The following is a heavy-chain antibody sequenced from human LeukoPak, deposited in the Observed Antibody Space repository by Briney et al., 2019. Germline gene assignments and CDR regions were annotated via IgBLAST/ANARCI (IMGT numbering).Heavy chain of an antibody. V-gene: IGHV3-23*01. Sequence: GGSLRLSCAASGFTFSGYAMSWVRQAPGKGLEWVSAISGSGGSTYYADSVKGRFTISRDNSKNTLYLQMNSLRAEDTAVYYCAKVGAVFGFFPFDYWGQGTLVTVSS. CDR1: GFTFSGYA. D-gene: IGHD3-10*01. CDR2: ISGSGGST. CDR3: AKVGAVFGFFPFDY. J-gene: IGHJ4*02.